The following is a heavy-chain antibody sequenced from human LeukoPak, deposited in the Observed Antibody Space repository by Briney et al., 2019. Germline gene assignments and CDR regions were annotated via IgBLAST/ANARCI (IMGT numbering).Heavy chain of an antibody. CDR2: ISSSSSYI. V-gene: IGHV3-21*01. D-gene: IGHD1-26*01. CDR1: GFTFSSYS. Sequence: GGSLRLSCAASGFTFSSYSMNWVRQAPGKGLEWVSSISSSSSYIYYADSVKGRFTISRDNAKNSLYLQMNSLRAEDTAVYYCARDLAVGATLYYYYGMDVWGQGTTVTASS. CDR3: ARDLAVGATLYYYYGMDV. J-gene: IGHJ6*02.